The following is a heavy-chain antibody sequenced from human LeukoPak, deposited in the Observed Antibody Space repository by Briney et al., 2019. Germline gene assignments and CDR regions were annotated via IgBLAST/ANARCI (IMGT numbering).Heavy chain of an antibody. CDR1: GYTFSSSY. V-gene: IGHV1-46*01. CDR3: AREASGGYFDY. J-gene: IGHJ4*02. Sequence: ASLKVSCKASGYTFSSSYMHWVREAPGQGLEWVGLINPTGDSTNYAQNFRGRVTMTRDTSTSTVYMDLSSLRSEDTAVYYCAREASGGYFDYWGQGTLVTVSS. CDR2: INPTGDST. D-gene: IGHD4-23*01.